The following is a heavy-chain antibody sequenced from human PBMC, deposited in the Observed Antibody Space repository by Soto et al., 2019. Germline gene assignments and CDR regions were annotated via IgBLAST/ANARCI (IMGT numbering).Heavy chain of an antibody. CDR2: ISSSGYI. CDR1: GFNFNSYT. J-gene: IGHJ6*02. CDR3: ARDCRGGSCYPAMDV. D-gene: IGHD2-15*01. V-gene: IGHV3-21*01. Sequence: GGSLRLSCAASGFNFNSYTINWIRQAPGKRLEWLSSISSSGYIFSTDSVRGRFTISRDNAKNSVYLQINSLTAADTAVYFCARDCRGGSCYPAMDVWGQGTTVTVSS.